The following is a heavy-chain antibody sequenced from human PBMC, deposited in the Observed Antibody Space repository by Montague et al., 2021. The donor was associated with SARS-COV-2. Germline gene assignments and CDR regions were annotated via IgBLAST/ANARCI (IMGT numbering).Heavy chain of an antibody. Sequence: SLRLSCAASGFTFSSYSMHWARQAPGKGLEWVAFISYDGSNENFGKSVKGRFTISRDNPKSTMYLQMNSLRAEDTTIYYCARSVHYYDSSGYFNYWGRGTLVSVTS. V-gene: IGHV3-30*04. D-gene: IGHD3-22*01. CDR2: ISYDGSNE. CDR3: ARSVHYYDSSGYFNY. CDR1: GFTFSSYS. J-gene: IGHJ4*02.